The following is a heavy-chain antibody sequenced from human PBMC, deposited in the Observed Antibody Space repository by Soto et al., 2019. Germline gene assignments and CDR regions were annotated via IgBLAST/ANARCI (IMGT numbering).Heavy chain of an antibody. J-gene: IGHJ4*02. CDR3: AHFMTGYYYFNY. D-gene: IGHD3-9*01. CDR2: IIPIFGTA. CDR1: GGTFSSYA. Sequence: ASVKVSCKASGGTFSSYAISWVRQAPGQGLEWMGGIIPIFGTANYAQKFQGRVTITADESTSTAYMELSSLRSEETAVYYCAHFMTGYYYFNYWGQGTLVTVSS. V-gene: IGHV1-69*13.